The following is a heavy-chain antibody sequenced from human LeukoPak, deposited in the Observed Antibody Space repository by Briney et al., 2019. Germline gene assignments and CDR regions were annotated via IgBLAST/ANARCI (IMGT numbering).Heavy chain of an antibody. CDR3: ARRAGYCSSTSCYLSYYYYYMDV. Sequence: SETLSLTCTVSGYSISSGYYWGWIRQPPGKGLEWIGSIYHSGSTYYNPSLKSRVTISVDTSKNQFSLKLSSVTAADTAVYYCARRAGYCSSTSCYLSYYYYYMDVWGKGTTVTVSS. CDR2: IYHSGST. CDR1: GYSISSGYY. V-gene: IGHV4-38-2*02. D-gene: IGHD2-2*01. J-gene: IGHJ6*03.